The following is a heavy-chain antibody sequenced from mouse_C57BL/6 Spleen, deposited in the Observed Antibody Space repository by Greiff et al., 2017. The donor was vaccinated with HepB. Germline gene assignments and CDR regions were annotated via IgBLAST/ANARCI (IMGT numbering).Heavy chain of an antibody. D-gene: IGHD2-10*01. V-gene: IGHV1-26*01. Sequence: EVQLQQSGPELVKPGASVKISCKASGYTFTDYYMNWVKQSHGKSLEWIGDINPNNGGTSYNQKFKGKATLTVDKSSSTAYMELRSLTSEDSAVYYCAPTMAYYAMDYWGQGTSVTVSS. CDR1: GYTFTDYY. CDR3: APTMAYYAMDY. CDR2: INPNNGGT. J-gene: IGHJ4*01.